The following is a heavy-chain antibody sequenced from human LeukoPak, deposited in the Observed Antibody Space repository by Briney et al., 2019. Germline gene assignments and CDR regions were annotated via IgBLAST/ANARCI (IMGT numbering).Heavy chain of an antibody. Sequence: GSLRLSCAASGFTFSSYAMSWVRQAPGKGLEWVSAISGRGGSTNYADSVKGRFTISRNNSKNTLYLQMNSLRAEDTAVYYCAEGRSGVAGTFDSWGQGTLVTVSS. J-gene: IGHJ4*02. V-gene: IGHV3-23*01. CDR3: AEGRSGVAGTFDS. CDR1: GFTFSSYA. D-gene: IGHD6-19*01. CDR2: ISGRGGST.